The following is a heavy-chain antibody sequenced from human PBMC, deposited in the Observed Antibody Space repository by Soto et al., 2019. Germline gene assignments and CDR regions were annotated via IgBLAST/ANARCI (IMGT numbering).Heavy chain of an antibody. J-gene: IGHJ5*02. V-gene: IGHV1-69*01. Sequence: QVQLVQSGAEVKKPGSSVKVSCKASGGTFSSYAISWVRQSPGQGLEWMGGIIPIFGTANYAQKFQGRVKITADESTSTAYMELSSLRSEDTAVYYCERGGTGTGGDWFDPWGQGTLVTVSS. CDR1: GGTFSSYA. CDR2: IIPIFGTA. CDR3: ERGGTGTGGDWFDP. D-gene: IGHD1-1*01.